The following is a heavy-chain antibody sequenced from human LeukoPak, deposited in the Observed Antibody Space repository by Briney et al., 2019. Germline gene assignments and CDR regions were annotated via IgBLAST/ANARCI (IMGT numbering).Heavy chain of an antibody. CDR2: MYGSGNI. V-gene: IGHV4-4*07. D-gene: IGHD1-1*01. Sequence: SETLSLTXIVSGASIGGKYWSWIRQAVGKGLEWIGRMYGSGNINYNPSLQSRVTMSVDTSKNQFSLQLTSVTAADTAVYYCASGTWNHLLDFWGQGTLVTVSS. CDR1: GASIGGKY. J-gene: IGHJ4*02. CDR3: ASGTWNHLLDF.